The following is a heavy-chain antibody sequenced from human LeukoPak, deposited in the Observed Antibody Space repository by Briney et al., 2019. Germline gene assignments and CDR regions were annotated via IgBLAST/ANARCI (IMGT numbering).Heavy chain of an antibody. Sequence: SETLSLTCTVSGGSISSYYWSWIQQPPGKGLEWIGYIYYSGSTNYNPSLKSRVTISVDTSKNQFSLKLSSVTAADTAVYYCARDRGAQLGPRLSYFDLWGRGTLVTVSS. CDR1: GGSISSYY. CDR2: IYYSGST. D-gene: IGHD2-2*01. V-gene: IGHV4-59*01. J-gene: IGHJ2*01. CDR3: ARDRGAQLGPRLSYFDL.